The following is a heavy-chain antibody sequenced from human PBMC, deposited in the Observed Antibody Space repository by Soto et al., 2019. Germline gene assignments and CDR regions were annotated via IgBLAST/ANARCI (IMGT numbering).Heavy chain of an antibody. J-gene: IGHJ3*02. CDR2: IKQDGSEK. V-gene: IGHV3-7*01. Sequence: GGSLRLSCAASGFTFSSYWMSWVRQAPGKGLEWVANIKQDGSEKYYVDSVKGRFTISRDNAKNSLYLQMNSLRAEDTAVYYCAREESPGRSYYYGSGSAIGAGLLFDIWGQGTMVTVSS. D-gene: IGHD3-10*01. CDR3: AREESPGRSYYYGSGSAIGAGLLFDI. CDR1: GFTFSSYW.